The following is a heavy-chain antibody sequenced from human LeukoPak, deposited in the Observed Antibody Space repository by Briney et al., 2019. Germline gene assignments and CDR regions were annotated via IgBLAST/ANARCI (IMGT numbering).Heavy chain of an antibody. CDR3: AREYSSGWYRYFDY. J-gene: IGHJ4*02. CDR1: GFTFSSYW. V-gene: IGHV3-74*01. Sequence: GGSLRLSCAASGFTFSSYWMHWVRQAPGKGLVWVSRINSDGSRKSYADSVKGRFTISRDNAKNTLYLQMSSLRAEDTAVYYCAREYSSGWYRYFDYWGQGTLVTVSS. D-gene: IGHD6-19*01. CDR2: INSDGSRK.